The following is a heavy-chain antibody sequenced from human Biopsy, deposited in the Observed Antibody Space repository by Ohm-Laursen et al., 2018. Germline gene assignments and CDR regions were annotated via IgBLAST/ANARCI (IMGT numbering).Heavy chain of an antibody. J-gene: IGHJ4*02. V-gene: IGHV4-31*03. CDR2: IFYSANT. Sequence: LSLTCPVSGVSINGGRYYWNWIRHHPGKGLEWIGNIFYSANTYYNPSLKSRVTISVDTSKNQFSLKLSSVTAADTAVYYCARLGSGDYFPTFFDFWGQGALVTVSS. D-gene: IGHD5-12*01. CDR1: GVSINGGRYY. CDR3: ARLGSGDYFPTFFDF.